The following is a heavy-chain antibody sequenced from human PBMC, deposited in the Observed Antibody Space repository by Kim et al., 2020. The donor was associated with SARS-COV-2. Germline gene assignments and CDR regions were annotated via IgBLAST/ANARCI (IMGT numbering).Heavy chain of an antibody. D-gene: IGHD1-26*01. CDR3: AGGPLEMALLEDHFCY. CDR2: IKHSGST. CDR1: GGSFSGYY. Sequence: SETLSLTCAVYGGSFSGYYWSWIRQPPGKGLEWMGEIKHSGSTNYNPSLKSRVTISVDTSKNQFSLKLSSVTAADTAVYYCAGGPLEMALLEDHFCYWS. V-gene: IGHV4-34*01. J-gene: IGHJ4*01.